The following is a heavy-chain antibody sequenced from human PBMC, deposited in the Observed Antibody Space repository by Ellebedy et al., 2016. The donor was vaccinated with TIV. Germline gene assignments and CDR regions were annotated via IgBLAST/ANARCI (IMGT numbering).Heavy chain of an antibody. D-gene: IGHD3-10*01. CDR3: ARGGGDRPHALDV. CDR1: GGSMISDDHY. J-gene: IGHJ3*01. V-gene: IGHV4-30-4*01. Sequence: MPPETLSLTCTVSGGSMISDDHYWSWVRQPPGKGLEWLGYIYYSGTTYYNPSLKHRLTMSVDKSKSQVSLKLTSVTAADTAVYYCARGGGDRPHALDVWGQGTKVTVSS. CDR2: IYYSGTT.